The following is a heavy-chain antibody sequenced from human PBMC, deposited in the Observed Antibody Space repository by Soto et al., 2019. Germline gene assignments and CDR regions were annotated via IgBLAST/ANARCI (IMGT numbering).Heavy chain of an antibody. CDR3: ARDPSPGSPDYYSYGMEG. V-gene: IGHV6-1*01. CDR2: TYYRSKWYN. Sequence: SQTISRTCSSSGDRVSSNSAAWNWIRQSPSRGLEWLGRTYYRSKWYNDYAVSVKSRITINPDTSKNQFSLQLNSVTPEDTAVYYCARDPSPGSPDYYSYGMEGWGQVTT. CDR1: GDRVSSNSAA. J-gene: IGHJ6*02. D-gene: IGHD1-1*01.